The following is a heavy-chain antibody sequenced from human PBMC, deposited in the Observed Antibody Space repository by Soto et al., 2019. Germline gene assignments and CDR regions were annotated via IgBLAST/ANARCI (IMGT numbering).Heavy chain of an antibody. CDR1: GFTFSSYA. CDR2: ISGSGGST. CDR3: VKGDFGVDY. D-gene: IGHD3-3*01. J-gene: IGHJ4*02. Sequence: EVQLLESGGGLVQPGGSLRLSCAASGFTFSSYAMNWVRQAPGKGLEWVSAISGSGGSTYYADSLKGRFTISRDNYKDTLYLPMNSLRADDTAVYYCVKGDFGVDYWGQGTLVTVSS. V-gene: IGHV3-23*01.